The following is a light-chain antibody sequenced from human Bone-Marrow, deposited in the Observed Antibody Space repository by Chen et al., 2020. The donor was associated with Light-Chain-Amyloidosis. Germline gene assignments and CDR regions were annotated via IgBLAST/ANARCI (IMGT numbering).Light chain of an antibody. CDR1: DLPTKY. CDR2: RDT. J-gene: IGLJ2*01. Sequence: SYELTQPPSVSVSPGQTARITCSGDDLPTKYAYWYQQKPGQAPVLVIHRDTERPAGISERFSGASSGTTATLTISGVQAEAEADYHCQSADSSGTYEVIFGGGTKPTVL. V-gene: IGLV3-25*03. CDR3: QSADSSGTYEVI.